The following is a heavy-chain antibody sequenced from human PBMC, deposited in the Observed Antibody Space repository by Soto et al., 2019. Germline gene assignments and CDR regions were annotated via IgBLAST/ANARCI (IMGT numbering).Heavy chain of an antibody. D-gene: IGHD1-20*01. CDR1: GGTFSSYA. CDR3: ARYNRHPRYGMDF. V-gene: IGHV1-69*13. Sequence: SVKVSCKASGGTFSSYAISWVRQAPGQGLEWMGGTIPIFGTANYAQKFQGRVTITADESTSTAYMELSSLRSEDTAVYYCARYNRHPRYGMDFWGQGTTVTVSS. CDR2: TIPIFGTA. J-gene: IGHJ6*02.